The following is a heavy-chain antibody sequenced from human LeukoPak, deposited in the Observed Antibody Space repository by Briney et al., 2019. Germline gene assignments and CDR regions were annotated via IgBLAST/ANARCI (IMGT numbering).Heavy chain of an antibody. CDR3: AKRGVVIRVILVGFHKEAYYFDS. V-gene: IGHV3-23*01. J-gene: IGHJ4*01. CDR1: GITLSNYG. CDR2: ISDSGGRT. Sequence: GGSLRLSCAVSGITLSNYGMSWVRQAPGKGLEWVAGISDSGGRTNYADSVKGRFTISRDNPKNTLFLQMNSLRAEDTAVYFFAKRGVVIRVILVGFHKEAYYFDSWGQGALVTVSS. D-gene: IGHD3-22*01.